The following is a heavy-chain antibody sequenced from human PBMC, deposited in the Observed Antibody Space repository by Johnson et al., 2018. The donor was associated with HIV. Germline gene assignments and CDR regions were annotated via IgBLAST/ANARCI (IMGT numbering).Heavy chain of an antibody. CDR2: IRSKAYGGTT. CDR3: TRIWSSAGAFDI. CDR1: GFTFGDYA. J-gene: IGHJ3*02. V-gene: IGHV3-49*04. D-gene: IGHD3-3*01. Sequence: VQLEESGGGLVQPGRSLRLSCTASGFTFGDYAMSWVRQAPGKGLEWVGFIRSKAYGGTTEYAASVKGRLTISRDDSKSIAYLQMNSLKTEDTAVYYCTRIWSSAGAFDIWGQGTMVTVSS.